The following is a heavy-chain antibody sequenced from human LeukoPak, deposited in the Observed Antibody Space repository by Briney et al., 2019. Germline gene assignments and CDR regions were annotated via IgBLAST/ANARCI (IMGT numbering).Heavy chain of an antibody. D-gene: IGHD6-13*01. J-gene: IGHJ4*02. Sequence: PGGSLRLSCAASGFTVSSNYMSWVRQAPGKGLEWVSVIYSGGSTYYADSVKGRFTISRDNSKNTLYLQMNSLRAEDTAVYYCARDQLIDSSSWYGYWGQGTLVTVSS. CDR1: GFTVSSNY. CDR2: IYSGGST. V-gene: IGHV3-66*01. CDR3: ARDQLIDSSSWYGY.